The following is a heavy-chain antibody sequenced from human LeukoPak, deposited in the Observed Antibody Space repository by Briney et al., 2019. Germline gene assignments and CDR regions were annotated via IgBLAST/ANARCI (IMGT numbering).Heavy chain of an antibody. D-gene: IGHD5-12*01. V-gene: IGHV4-59*01. CDR2: IYYSGST. CDR3: ARGPTKYYFDY. CDR1: GGSFNNYY. J-gene: IGHJ4*02. Sequence: SETLSLTCTVSGGSFNNYYWSWIRQPPGKGLEWIGYIYYSGSTNYNPSLKSRVTISVDTSKNQFSLKLSSVTAADTAVYYCARGPTKYYFDYWGQGTLVTVSS.